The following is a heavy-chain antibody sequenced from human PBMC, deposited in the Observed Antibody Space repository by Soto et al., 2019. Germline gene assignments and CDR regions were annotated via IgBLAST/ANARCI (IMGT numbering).Heavy chain of an antibody. CDR3: SKEFYDYIWGSYRRGAFDI. D-gene: IGHD3-16*02. CDR2: ISGSGGST. CDR1: GFTFSSYA. V-gene: IGHV3-23*01. Sequence: GGSLRLSCAASGFTFSSYAMSWVRQAPGKGLEWVSAISGSGGSTYYADSVKGRFTISRDNSKNTLYLQMNSLRAEDTAVYYCSKEFYDYIWGSYRRGAFDIWGQGTMVTVSS. J-gene: IGHJ3*02.